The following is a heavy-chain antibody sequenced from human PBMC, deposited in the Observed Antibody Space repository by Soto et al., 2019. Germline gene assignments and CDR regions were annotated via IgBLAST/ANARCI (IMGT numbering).Heavy chain of an antibody. Sequence: QVQLVQSGAEVKKPGSSVKVSCKASGGTFSSYAISWVRQAPGQGLEWMRGIIPIFGTANYAQKFQGRVTITADKSTSTAYMELSSLRSEDTAVYYCARVLSGSYYRFEYFQHWGQGTLVTVSS. J-gene: IGHJ1*01. CDR3: ARVLSGSYYRFEYFQH. D-gene: IGHD1-26*01. CDR1: GGTFSSYA. CDR2: IIPIFGTA. V-gene: IGHV1-69*06.